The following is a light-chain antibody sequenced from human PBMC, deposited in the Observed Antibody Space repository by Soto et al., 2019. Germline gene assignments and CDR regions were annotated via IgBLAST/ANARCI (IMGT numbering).Light chain of an antibody. J-gene: IGKJ4*01. Sequence: EIVRTQSPATLSVSPGEGATLSCRASQSVSSNLAWYQQKPGQAPRLLIYAASTRATGIPARFSGSGYGTEFTLTLSRLESEDFAVYYCQQYHIWPSFGGGTRVDI. CDR1: QSVSSN. CDR2: AAS. V-gene: IGKV3-15*01. CDR3: QQYHIWPS.